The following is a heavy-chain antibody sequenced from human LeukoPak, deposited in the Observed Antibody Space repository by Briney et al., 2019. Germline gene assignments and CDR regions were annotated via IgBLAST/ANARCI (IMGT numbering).Heavy chain of an antibody. CDR1: GFTFDDYA. Sequence: GESLRLSCAASGFTFDDYAMHWVRQAPGKGLEWVSGISWNSGSIGYADSVKGRFTISRDNAKNSLYLQMNSLRAEDTALYYCAKALTTTANYYYYYGMDVWGQGTTVTVSS. D-gene: IGHD4-11*01. CDR2: ISWNSGSI. V-gene: IGHV3-9*01. CDR3: AKALTTTANYYYYYGMDV. J-gene: IGHJ6*02.